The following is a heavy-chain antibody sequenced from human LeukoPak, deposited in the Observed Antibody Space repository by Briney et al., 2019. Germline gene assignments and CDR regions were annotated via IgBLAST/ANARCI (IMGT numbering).Heavy chain of an antibody. J-gene: IGHJ6*02. CDR2: IYYSGST. D-gene: IGHD3-22*01. Sequence: SETLSLTCTVSGGSISSGGYYWSWIRQHPGKGLEWIGYIYYSGSTYYNPSLKSRVTISVDTSKNQFSLKLSSVTAADTAVYYCARIGYYDSSGYYDGMDVWGQGTTVTVSS. CDR1: GGSISSGGYY. V-gene: IGHV4-31*03. CDR3: ARIGYYDSSGYYDGMDV.